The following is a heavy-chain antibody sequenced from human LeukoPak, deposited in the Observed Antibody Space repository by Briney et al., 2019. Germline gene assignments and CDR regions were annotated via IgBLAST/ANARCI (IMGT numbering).Heavy chain of an antibody. V-gene: IGHV3-23*01. D-gene: IGHD6-19*01. CDR3: AKEEVRHSSG. J-gene: IGHJ4*02. CDR1: EFTFSSYA. CDR2: ISGSGSST. Sequence: PGGSLRLSCAASEFTFSSYAMSWVRQAPGKGLEWVSTISGSGSSTYYADSVKGRFTISRDNSKNTLYLQMNSLRAEDTAIYFCAKEEVRHSSGWGQGTLVTVS.